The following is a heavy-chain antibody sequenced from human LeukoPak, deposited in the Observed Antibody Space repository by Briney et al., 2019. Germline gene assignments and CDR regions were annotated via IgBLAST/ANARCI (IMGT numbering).Heavy chain of an antibody. CDR2: TYYRSQWYN. CDR3: ARISGGYSYGDDAFDI. Sequence: SQTLSLTCAISGDSVSSNSAAWNWIRQSPSRGLEWLGRTYYRSQWYNDYAVSVKSRITINPDTSKNQFSLQLNSVTPEDTAVYYCARISGGYSYGDDAFDIWGQGTMVTVSS. CDR1: GDSVSSNSAA. V-gene: IGHV6-1*01. D-gene: IGHD5-18*01. J-gene: IGHJ3*02.